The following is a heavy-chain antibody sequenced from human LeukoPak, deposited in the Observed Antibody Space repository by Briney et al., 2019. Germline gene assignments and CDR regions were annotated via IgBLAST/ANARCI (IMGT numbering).Heavy chain of an antibody. CDR3: ARSTVTTFGVDWFDP. V-gene: IGHV1-18*01. J-gene: IGHJ5*02. CDR1: GYTFTSYG. D-gene: IGHD4-17*01. CDR2: ISAYNGNT. Sequence: ASVKVSCKASGYTFTSYGISWVRQAPGQGLEWMGRISAYNGNTNYAHKFQGRGTMTTDTSTSTAYMELRSLRSDDTAVYYCARSTVTTFGVDWFDPWGQGTLVTVSS.